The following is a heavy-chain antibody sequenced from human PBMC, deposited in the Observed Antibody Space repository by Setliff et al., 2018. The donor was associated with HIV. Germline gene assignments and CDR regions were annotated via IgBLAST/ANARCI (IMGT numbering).Heavy chain of an antibody. CDR1: GFSFSDYE. V-gene: IGHV3-74*01. Sequence: PGGSLRLSCEASGFSFSDYEMNWVRQGPGKGLEWVSRINSDGTTTNYADSVKGRFTISRDNAKNTVYLQMNSLRAEDTAVYYCARDPLNGDLAFDIWGPGTKVTVSS. D-gene: IGHD7-27*01. CDR3: ARDPLNGDLAFDI. CDR2: INSDGTTT. J-gene: IGHJ3*02.